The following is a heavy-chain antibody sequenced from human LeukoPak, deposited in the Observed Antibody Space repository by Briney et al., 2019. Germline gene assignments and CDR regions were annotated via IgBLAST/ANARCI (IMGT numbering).Heavy chain of an antibody. J-gene: IGHJ4*02. Sequence: GGSLRLSCAASGFTFSSYWMHWVRQAPRKGLVWVSRINSDGSSTSYADSVKGRFTISRDNAKNTLYLQMNSLRAEDTAVYYCATESPGGVASDYWGQGTLVTVSS. CDR1: GFTFSSYW. CDR3: ATESPGGVASDY. D-gene: IGHD4-23*01. V-gene: IGHV3-74*01. CDR2: INSDGSST.